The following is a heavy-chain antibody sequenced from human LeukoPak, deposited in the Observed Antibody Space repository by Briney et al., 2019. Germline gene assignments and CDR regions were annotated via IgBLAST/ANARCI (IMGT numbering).Heavy chain of an antibody. CDR2: ISYIGSA. J-gene: IGHJ3*02. CDR1: GGSFSSHY. D-gene: IGHD4-17*01. V-gene: IGHV4-59*11. Sequence: SETLSLTCTVSGGSFSSHYWSWIRQPPGKGLEWIGYISYIGSANYNPSLKSRVTISVDTSKNQFSLKLRSVTAADAAVYFCAGDPTTVTKGLEIWGQGTMVTVSS. CDR3: AGDPTTVTKGLEI.